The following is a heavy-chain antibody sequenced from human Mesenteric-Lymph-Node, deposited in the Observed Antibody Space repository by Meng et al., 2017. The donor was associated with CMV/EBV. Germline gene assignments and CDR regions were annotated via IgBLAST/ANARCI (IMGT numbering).Heavy chain of an antibody. CDR3: ARVSTSRYNDYYYGMDV. Sequence: ASVKVSFKASGYTFTGYHMHWVRQAPGQGLEWMGWINPNSGGTNYAQKFQGRVTMTRDTSISTAHMEVSGLRSYDTAVYYCARVSTSRYNDYYYGMDVWGQGTTVTVSS. D-gene: IGHD2-2*02. CDR2: INPNSGGT. J-gene: IGHJ6*02. V-gene: IGHV1-2*02. CDR1: GYTFTGYH.